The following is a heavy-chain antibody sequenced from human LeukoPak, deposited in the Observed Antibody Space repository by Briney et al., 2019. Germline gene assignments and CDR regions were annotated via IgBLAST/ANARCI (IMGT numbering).Heavy chain of an antibody. CDR3: ASSPPTGTTWYFDV. CDR1: GVTFSSYA. D-gene: IGHD1-7*01. Sequence: GRSLRLSCAASGVTFSSYAMHWVRQAPGKGLEYVSGISSNGGSTYYANSVKGRFTISRDNSKNTLYLQMGSLRAEDMAVYYCASSPPTGTTWYFDVWGRGTLVTVSS. J-gene: IGHJ2*01. V-gene: IGHV3-64*01. CDR2: ISSNGGST.